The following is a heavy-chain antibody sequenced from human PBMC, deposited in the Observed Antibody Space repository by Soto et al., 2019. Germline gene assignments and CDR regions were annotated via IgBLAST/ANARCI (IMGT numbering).Heavy chain of an antibody. V-gene: IGHV1-2*02. J-gene: IGHJ4*02. Sequence: GASVKVSCKASGYTSTGYYMHWVRQAPGQGLEWMGWINPNSGGTNYAQKFQGRVTISRDNSKNTLYLQLNSLRAEDTAVYYCAKEAARPGPCDSWGQGTLVTVSS. CDR2: INPNSGGT. D-gene: IGHD6-6*01. CDR1: GYTSTGYY. CDR3: AKEAARPGPCDS.